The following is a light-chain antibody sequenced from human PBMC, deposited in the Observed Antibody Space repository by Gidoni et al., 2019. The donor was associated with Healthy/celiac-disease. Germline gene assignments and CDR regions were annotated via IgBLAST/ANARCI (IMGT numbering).Light chain of an antibody. CDR3: QAWDSSTEV. Sequence: SYELTQPPSVSVSPGQTASITCSGDKWGDKYACWYQQKPGQSPVLVIYQDSKPPSGIPERFSGSNSGNTATLTISGTQAMDEADYYCQAWDSSTEVFGTGTKVTVL. V-gene: IGLV3-1*01. CDR1: KWGDKY. J-gene: IGLJ1*01. CDR2: QDS.